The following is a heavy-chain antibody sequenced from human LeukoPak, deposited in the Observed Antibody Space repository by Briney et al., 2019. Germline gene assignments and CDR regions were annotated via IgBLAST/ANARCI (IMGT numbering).Heavy chain of an antibody. J-gene: IGHJ6*03. CDR3: ARSAQQLARYYYYYYMDV. Sequence: GGSLRLSCAASGFTFSSYGMHWVRQAPGKGLEWVAFIRYDGSNKYYADSVKGRFTISRDNSKNTLYLQMNSQRAEDTAVYYCARSAQQLARYYYYYYMDVWGKGTTVTVSS. D-gene: IGHD6-13*01. CDR1: GFTFSSYG. V-gene: IGHV3-30*02. CDR2: IRYDGSNK.